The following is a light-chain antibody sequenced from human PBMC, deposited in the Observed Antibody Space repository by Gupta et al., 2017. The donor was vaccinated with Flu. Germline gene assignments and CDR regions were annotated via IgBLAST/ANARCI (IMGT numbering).Light chain of an antibody. CDR1: ASDVGSSHL. V-gene: IGLV2-23*01. J-gene: IGLJ1*01. CDR3: CSRLGGGCYV. CDR2: AGS. Sequence: QSALTQPASVSGSPGRSITGSCRRTASDVGSSHLVSWYQQHPGKAPKVIIYAGSKRPAGVSDRFSGSKSGNTASRTISGCQGEDEADYYCCSRLGGGCYVFGTPTKVTVL.